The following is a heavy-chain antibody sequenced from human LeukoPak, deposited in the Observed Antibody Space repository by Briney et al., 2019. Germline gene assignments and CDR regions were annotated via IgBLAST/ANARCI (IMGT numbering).Heavy chain of an antibody. Sequence: GGSLRLSCAASGFTFSSYGMHWVRQAPGKGLEWVAVIWYDGSNKYYADSVKGRFTISRDNSKNTLYLQMNSLRAEDTAVYYCAINNYYDSSGYYYVEYYYYGMDVWGQGTTVTVSS. V-gene: IGHV3-33*01. CDR1: GFTFSSYG. D-gene: IGHD3-22*01. CDR3: AINNYYDSSGYYYVEYYYYGMDV. J-gene: IGHJ6*02. CDR2: IWYDGSNK.